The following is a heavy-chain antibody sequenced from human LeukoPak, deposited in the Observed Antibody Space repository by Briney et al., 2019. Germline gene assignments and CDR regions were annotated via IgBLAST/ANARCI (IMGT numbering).Heavy chain of an antibody. D-gene: IGHD4-11*01. CDR3: AKGIYSY. CDR2: ISYDGSNK. Sequence: GGSLRLSCAASGFTFSSYGMHWVRQAPGKGLEWVGVISYDGSNKYYADSVKGRFTISRDNSKNTLYLQMNSLSAEDTAVYYGAKGIYSYWGQGTLVTVSS. J-gene: IGHJ4*02. V-gene: IGHV3-30*18. CDR1: GFTFSSYG.